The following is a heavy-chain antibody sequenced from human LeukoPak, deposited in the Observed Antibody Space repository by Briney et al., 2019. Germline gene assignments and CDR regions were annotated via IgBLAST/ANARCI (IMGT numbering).Heavy chain of an antibody. Sequence: ASVKVSCKASGYTFTGYYMHWVRQAPGQGLEWMGWINPNSGGTNYAQKFQGRVTMTRDTSISTAYMELSRLRSDDTAVYYCARDRQVPTTVVTQFLPYYYGMDVWGQGTTVTVSS. CDR1: GYTFTGYY. J-gene: IGHJ6*02. CDR3: ARDRQVPTTVVTQFLPYYYGMDV. CDR2: INPNSGGT. D-gene: IGHD4-23*01. V-gene: IGHV1-2*02.